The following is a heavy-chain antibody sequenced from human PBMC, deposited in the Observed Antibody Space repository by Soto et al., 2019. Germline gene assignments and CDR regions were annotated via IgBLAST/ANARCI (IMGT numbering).Heavy chain of an antibody. V-gene: IGHV3-21*04. CDR3: AKDLPKLLWFGELLYEHAFDI. D-gene: IGHD3-10*01. Sequence: PGGSLRLSCAASGFTFSSYSMNWVRQAPGKGLEWVSSISSSSSSTYYADSVKGRFTISRDNAKNTLYLQMNSLRAEDTAVYYCAKDLPKLLWFGELLYEHAFDIWGQGTMVTVSS. CDR2: ISSSSSST. CDR1: GFTFSSYS. J-gene: IGHJ3*02.